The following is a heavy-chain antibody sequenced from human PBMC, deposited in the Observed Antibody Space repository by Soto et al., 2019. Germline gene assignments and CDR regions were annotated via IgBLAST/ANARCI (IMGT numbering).Heavy chain of an antibody. CDR3: VRDGVVATSNSFDI. V-gene: IGHV1-2*04. Sequence: GASVKVSCKASGYTFTGYYMHWVRQAPGQGLEWMGWINPNSGGTNYAQKFQGWVTMTRDTSISTAYMELSRLRSDDTAVYYCVRDGVVATSNSFDIWGQGTMVTGSS. J-gene: IGHJ3*02. CDR2: INPNSGGT. D-gene: IGHD5-12*01. CDR1: GYTFTGYY.